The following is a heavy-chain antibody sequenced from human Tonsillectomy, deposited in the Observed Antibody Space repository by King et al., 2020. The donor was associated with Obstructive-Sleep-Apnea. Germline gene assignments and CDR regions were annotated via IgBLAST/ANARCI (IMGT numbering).Heavy chain of an antibody. V-gene: IGHV1-2*02. D-gene: IGHD3-16*02. Sequence: QLVQSGAEVKKPGASVKVSCKASGNTFTGFYMHWVRQAPGQGLEWMGWINPKSGGTNYPQKFQGRVTMTRDTSVSTAYMELSRLKVDDTAVYYCARGVGLSRLGNLSLAVFDPWGQGTLVTVSS. CDR1: GNTFTGFY. CDR2: INPKSGGT. J-gene: IGHJ5*02. CDR3: ARGVGLSRLGNLSLAVFDP.